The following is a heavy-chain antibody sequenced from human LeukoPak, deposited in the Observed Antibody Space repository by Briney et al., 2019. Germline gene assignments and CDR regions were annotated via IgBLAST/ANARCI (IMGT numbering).Heavy chain of an antibody. CDR3: AKVPGGNFFYYYYMDV. V-gene: IGHV3-23*01. Sequence: GGSLRLSCAASGLTFSSYAMSWVRQAPGKGLEWVSAISGSGGSTYYADSVKGRFTISRDNSKNTLYLQMNSLRAEDTAVYYCAKVPGGNFFYYYYMDVWGKGTTVTISS. D-gene: IGHD4-23*01. CDR1: GLTFSSYA. CDR2: ISGSGGST. J-gene: IGHJ6*03.